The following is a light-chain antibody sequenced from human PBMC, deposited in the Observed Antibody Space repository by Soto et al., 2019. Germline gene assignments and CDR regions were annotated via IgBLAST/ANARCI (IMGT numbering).Light chain of an antibody. CDR3: QQSYSSPPT. J-gene: IGKJ1*01. CDR2: AAS. V-gene: IGKV1-39*01. CDR1: QSISNH. Sequence: DIQMTQCPSSQCASVEDRVIITCRASQSISNHLNCYQQKPGKAPKLLIFAASSLQSGVPSRFSGSRSGPHFTLTISSLQPEDFATYYCQQSYSSPPTFGQGTKVHIK.